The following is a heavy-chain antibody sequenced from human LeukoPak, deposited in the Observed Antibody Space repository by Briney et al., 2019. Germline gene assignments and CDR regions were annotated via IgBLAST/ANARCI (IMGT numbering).Heavy chain of an antibody. J-gene: IGHJ6*03. Sequence: ASVEVSCKASGYTLTSYDINWVRQATAQGLEWMGWMNPNSGNTGYAQKFQGRVTMTRNTYISTAYMELSSLRSEDTAVYYCARVFYSKPSHYNYYYYMDVGGKGTTVTVSS. D-gene: IGHD4-11*01. CDR2: MNPNSGNT. CDR1: GYTLTSYD. V-gene: IGHV1-8*01. CDR3: ARVFYSKPSHYNYYYYMDV.